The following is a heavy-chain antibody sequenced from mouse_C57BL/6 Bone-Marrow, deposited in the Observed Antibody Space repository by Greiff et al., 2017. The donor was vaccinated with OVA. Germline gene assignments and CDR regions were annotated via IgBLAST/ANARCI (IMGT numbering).Heavy chain of an antibody. D-gene: IGHD1-1*01. CDR3: ARRGLYYGSSPYAMDY. CDR2: ISPGSGST. Sequence: QVQLQQPGAELVKPGASVKMSCKASGYTFTSYWITWVKQRPGQGLEWIGDISPGSGSTNYNEKFKSKATLTVDTSSSTAYMQLSSLTSEDSAVYYGARRGLYYGSSPYAMDYWGQGTSVTVSS. CDR1: GYTFTSYW. V-gene: IGHV1-55*01. J-gene: IGHJ4*01.